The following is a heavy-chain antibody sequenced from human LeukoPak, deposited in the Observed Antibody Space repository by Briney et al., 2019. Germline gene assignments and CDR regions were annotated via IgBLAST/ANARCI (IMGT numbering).Heavy chain of an antibody. CDR1: GGSFSGYY. J-gene: IGHJ4*02. D-gene: IGHD6-13*01. CDR2: INHSGST. Sequence: SETLSLTCAVYGGSFSGYYWSWIRQPPGKGLEWIGEINHSGSTNYNPSLKSRVTISVDTSKNQSSLKLSSVTAADTAVYYCARGGIAVAGNPEAQNYYFDYWGQGTLVTVSS. V-gene: IGHV4-34*01. CDR3: ARGGIAVAGNPEAQNYYFDY.